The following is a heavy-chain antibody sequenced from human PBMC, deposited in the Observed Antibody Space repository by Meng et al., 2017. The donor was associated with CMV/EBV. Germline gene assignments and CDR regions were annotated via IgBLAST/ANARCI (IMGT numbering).Heavy chain of an antibody. D-gene: IGHD2-2*01. Sequence: GESLKISCAASGFTFSGSAMHWVRQASGKGLEWVGRIRSKANSYATAYAASVKGRFTISRDDSKNTAYLQMNSLKTEDTAVYYCARDGCSSTSCYGWFDPWGQGTLVTVSS. CDR3: ARDGCSSTSCYGWFDP. J-gene: IGHJ5*02. V-gene: IGHV3-73*01. CDR1: GFTFSGSA. CDR2: IRSKANSYAT.